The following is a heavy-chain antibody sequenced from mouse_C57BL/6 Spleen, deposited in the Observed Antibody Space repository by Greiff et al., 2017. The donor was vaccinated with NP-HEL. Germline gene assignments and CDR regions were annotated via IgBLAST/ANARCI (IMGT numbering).Heavy chain of an antibody. CDR1: GYPFTSYW. D-gene: IGHD1-1*01. V-gene: IGHV1-69*01. CDR3: ARYYYGSSYDWYFDV. Sequence: QVQLQQPGAELVMPGASVKLSCKASGYPFTSYWMHWVKQRPGQGLEWIGEIDPSDSYTNSNQKFKGKSTLTVDKSSSTAYMQLSSLTSEDSAVYYCARYYYGSSYDWYFDVWGTGTTVTVSS. J-gene: IGHJ1*03. CDR2: IDPSDSYT.